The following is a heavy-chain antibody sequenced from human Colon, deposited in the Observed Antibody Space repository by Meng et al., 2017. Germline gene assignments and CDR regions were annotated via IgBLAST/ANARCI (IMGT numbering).Heavy chain of an antibody. CDR3: VRHKYRSTFRNYYYFGMDV. V-gene: IGHV3-30*04. CDR1: GFTFSAYA. CDR2: ISNDESDK. D-gene: IGHD6-13*01. J-gene: IGHJ6*02. Sequence: GGSLRLSCAASGFTFSAYAMHWVRQAPGKGLERVAVISNDESDKSYADSVKGRFTISRDDSKNTLYLQMNSLRPEDTGVYYCVRHKYRSTFRNYYYFGMDVWGQGTRVTVYS.